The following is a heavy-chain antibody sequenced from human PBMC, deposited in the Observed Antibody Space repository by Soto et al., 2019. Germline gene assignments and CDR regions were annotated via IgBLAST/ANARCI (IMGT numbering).Heavy chain of an antibody. J-gene: IGHJ3*01. CDR3: ARDADSGFIL. V-gene: IGHV3-21*01. D-gene: IGHD6-19*01. CDR1: GFPFSSYS. Sequence: GSLGLSCAASGFPFSSYSMNWVRQAPGKGLEWVSSISSSSSYIYYADSVKGRFTISRDNAKNSLYLQMNSLRAEDTAVYYCARDADSGFILWGQGTMVTVSS. CDR2: ISSSSSYI.